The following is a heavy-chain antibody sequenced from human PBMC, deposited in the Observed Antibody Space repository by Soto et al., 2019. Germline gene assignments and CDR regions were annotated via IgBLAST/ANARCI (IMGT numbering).Heavy chain of an antibody. Sequence: ASVKVSCKASGYTFSSYFITWVRQAPGQGLEWMEWISAYNGNTNFAQKLQGIVAITTDTSTSTAYMELMSLRSDDTAVYYCASQNCYSGIGVRGQGTTVTISS. CDR2: ISAYNGNT. J-gene: IGHJ6*02. CDR1: GYTFSSYF. CDR3: ASQNCYSGIGV. V-gene: IGHV1-18*01.